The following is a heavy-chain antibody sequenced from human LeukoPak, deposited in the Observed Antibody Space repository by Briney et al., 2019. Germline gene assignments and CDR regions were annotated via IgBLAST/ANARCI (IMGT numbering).Heavy chain of an antibody. V-gene: IGHV4-34*01. Sequence: SETLSLTCAVYGGSFSGYYWSWIRQPPGKGLEWIGEINHSGSTNYNPSLKSRVTISVDTSKNQFSLKLCSVTAADTAVYYCARFPQVGYYYYGMDVWGKGTTVTVSS. CDR1: GGSFSGYY. CDR3: ARFPQVGYYYYGMDV. CDR2: INHSGST. J-gene: IGHJ6*04. D-gene: IGHD1-26*01.